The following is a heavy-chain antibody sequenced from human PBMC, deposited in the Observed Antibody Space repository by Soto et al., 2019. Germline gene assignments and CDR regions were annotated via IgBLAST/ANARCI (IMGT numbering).Heavy chain of an antibody. CDR3: ASGLRYYGSGSYDY. Sequence: SETLSLTCAVSGGSISSSNWWSWVRQPPGKGLEWIGEVYHSGSTNYNPSLKSRVTISVDKSKNQFSLKLSSVTAADTAVYYCASGLRYYGSGSYDYWGQGTLVTVSS. V-gene: IGHV4-4*02. CDR2: VYHSGST. J-gene: IGHJ4*02. CDR1: GGSISSSNW. D-gene: IGHD3-10*01.